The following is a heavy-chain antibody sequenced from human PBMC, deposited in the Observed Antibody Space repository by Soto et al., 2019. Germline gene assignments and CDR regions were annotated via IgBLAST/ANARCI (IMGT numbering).Heavy chain of an antibody. CDR3: AFTLSANYYYGMDV. Sequence: QVQLVQSGAEVKKPGSSVKVSCKASGGTFSRYAISWVRQAPGQGLEWMGGIIPIFGTPDYAQKFQGRVTITADESTSTAYMELSSLRSEDTAVYYCAFTLSANYYYGMDVWGQGTTVTVSS. CDR1: GGTFSRYA. CDR2: IIPIFGTP. J-gene: IGHJ6*02. D-gene: IGHD3-16*01. V-gene: IGHV1-69*12.